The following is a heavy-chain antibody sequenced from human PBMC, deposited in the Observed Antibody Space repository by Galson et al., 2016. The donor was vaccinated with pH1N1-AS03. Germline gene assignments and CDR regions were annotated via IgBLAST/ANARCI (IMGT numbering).Heavy chain of an antibody. V-gene: IGHV3-7*03. J-gene: IGHJ4*02. CDR3: ARGEMIGDDS. CDR1: GLEFSYFW. CDR2: IKQDGSET. D-gene: IGHD3-16*01. Sequence: SLRLSCAASGLEFSYFWMTWVRQAPGKGPEWVANIKQDGSETHYVDSVKGRFTISRDNAMNSLYLQMNSLRVEDTAMYYCARGEMIGDDSWGQGTLVTVSS.